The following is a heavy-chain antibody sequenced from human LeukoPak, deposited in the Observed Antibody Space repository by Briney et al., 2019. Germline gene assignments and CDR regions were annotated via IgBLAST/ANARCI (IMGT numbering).Heavy chain of an antibody. Sequence: GGSLGLSCAASGFTFNNYWLHWVRKVPGKGLVWVSRINNDGSSASYVDSVKGRFTISRDNAKNTLFLQMNSLRAEDTAVYYCARRGTGHGMDVWGQGTTVIVSS. J-gene: IGHJ6*02. V-gene: IGHV3-74*01. CDR3: ARRGTGHGMDV. D-gene: IGHD1-1*01. CDR2: INNDGSSA. CDR1: GFTFNNYW.